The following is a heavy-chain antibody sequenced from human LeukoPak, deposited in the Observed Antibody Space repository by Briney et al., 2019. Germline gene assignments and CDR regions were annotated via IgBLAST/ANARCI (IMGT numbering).Heavy chain of an antibody. CDR1: GFTVSNNY. CDR3: ARGVGSYCSGGACYLDY. CDR2: IYSGGST. J-gene: IGHJ4*02. V-gene: IGHV3-66*01. D-gene: IGHD2-15*01. Sequence: PGGSLRLSCVASGFTVSNNYMSWVRQAPGKGLEWVSVIYSGGSTYYTDSVKGRFTISRDNFKNTLYLQINNLRAEDTAAYYCARGVGSYCSGGACYLDYWGQGTLVTVSS.